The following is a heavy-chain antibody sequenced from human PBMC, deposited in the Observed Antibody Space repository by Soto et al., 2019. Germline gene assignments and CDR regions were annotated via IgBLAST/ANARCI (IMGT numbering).Heavy chain of an antibody. Sequence: GGSLRLSCAASGFTFSSYAMHWVRQSPGKGLEWVAVISYDGSNKYYADSVKGRFTISRDNSKNTLYLQMNSLRAEDTAVYYCARVPITMVRGVILSYYYGMDVWGQGTTVTVSS. V-gene: IGHV3-30-3*01. CDR3: ARVPITMVRGVILSYYYGMDV. CDR1: GFTFSSYA. D-gene: IGHD3-10*01. J-gene: IGHJ6*02. CDR2: ISYDGSNK.